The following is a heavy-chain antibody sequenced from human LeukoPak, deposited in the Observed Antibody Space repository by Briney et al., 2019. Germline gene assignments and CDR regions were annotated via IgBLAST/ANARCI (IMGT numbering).Heavy chain of an antibody. D-gene: IGHD6-19*01. CDR2: IKQDGSEK. Sequence: PGGSLRLSCAASGFTFDDYGMSWVRQAPGKGLEWVANIKQDGSEKYYVDSVKGRFTISRDNAKNSLYLQMNSLRAEDTAVYYCARDPYSSNVWGQGTTVTVSS. J-gene: IGHJ6*02. CDR3: ARDPYSSNV. CDR1: GFTFDDYG. V-gene: IGHV3-7*01.